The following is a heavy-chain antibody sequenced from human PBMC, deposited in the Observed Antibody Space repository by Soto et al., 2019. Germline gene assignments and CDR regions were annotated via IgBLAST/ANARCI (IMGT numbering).Heavy chain of an antibody. D-gene: IGHD1-20*01. J-gene: IGHJ4*02. CDR2: VNAGNGNT. Sequence: QVQLVQSGAAVKKPGASVKVSCTASGYTFTSYAIHWVRQAPGQRLEWMGWVNAGNGNTKYSKKLQGRVTITRDASASTAYMELSSLRSEDTAVYYCARDVGYNWNLIDYWGQGTLVTVSS. V-gene: IGHV1-3*01. CDR3: ARDVGYNWNLIDY. CDR1: GYTFTSYA.